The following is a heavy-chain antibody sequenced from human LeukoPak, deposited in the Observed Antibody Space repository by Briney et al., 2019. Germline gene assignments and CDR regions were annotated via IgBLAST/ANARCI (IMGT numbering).Heavy chain of an antibody. D-gene: IGHD5-24*01. V-gene: IGHV3-48*01. CDR1: GFTFSSYS. CDR2: ISISSSTI. CDR3: ARGNGYNLDAFDI. Sequence: GGSLRPSCAASGFTFSSYSMNWVRQAPGKGLEWVSYISISSSTIYYADSVKGRFTISRDNAKNSLYLQMNSLRAEDTAVYYCARGNGYNLDAFDIWGQGTMVTVSS. J-gene: IGHJ3*02.